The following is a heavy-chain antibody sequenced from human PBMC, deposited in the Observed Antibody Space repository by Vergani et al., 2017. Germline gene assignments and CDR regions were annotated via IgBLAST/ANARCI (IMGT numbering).Heavy chain of an antibody. J-gene: IGHJ4*02. CDR1: GASVNSYY. D-gene: IGHD3-10*01. Sequence: QVKLQESGPGLVKPSETLSLTCAVSGASVNSYYWSWIRQPPGKGLEWMGYVSFRGATLYDPSVKGRMTISLNTSSNKFSLYLTSVTAADTAVYYCASFRMYYGAGSPDYWGQGTLVTVSS. CDR2: VSFRGAT. V-gene: IGHV4-59*02. CDR3: ASFRMYYGAGSPDY.